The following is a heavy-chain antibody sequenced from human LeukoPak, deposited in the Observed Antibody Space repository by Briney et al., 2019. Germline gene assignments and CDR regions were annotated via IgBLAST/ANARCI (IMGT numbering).Heavy chain of an antibody. Sequence: PGGSLRLSCAASGFTFSSYSMNWVRQAPGKGLEGVSSISSSSSYLYYADSVKGRFTISRDNAKNSLYLQMNSLRAEDTAVYYCARQGTFRYFDYWGQGTLVTVSS. V-gene: IGHV3-21*01. CDR2: ISSSSSYL. CDR1: GFTFSSYS. CDR3: ARQGTFRYFDY. J-gene: IGHJ4*02. D-gene: IGHD2/OR15-2a*01.